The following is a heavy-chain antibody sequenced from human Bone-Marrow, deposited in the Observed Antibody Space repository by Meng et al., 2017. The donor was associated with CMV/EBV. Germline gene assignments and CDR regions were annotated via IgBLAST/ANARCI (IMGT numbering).Heavy chain of an antibody. Sequence: ASVKVSCKASGYTFTNYGFSWVRQAPGQGLECMGWISAYNGDTKYAQKFQGRVTMTTDTSTSTVYMELRSLRSDDTAIYYCARDLRFLEWVSQGHALDHWGQGTLVTVSS. CDR2: ISAYNGDT. D-gene: IGHD3-3*01. CDR3: ARDLRFLEWVSQGHALDH. J-gene: IGHJ4*02. CDR1: GYTFTNYG. V-gene: IGHV1-18*01.